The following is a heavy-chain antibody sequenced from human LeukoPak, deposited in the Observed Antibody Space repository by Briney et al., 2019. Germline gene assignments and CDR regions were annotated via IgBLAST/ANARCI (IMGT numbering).Heavy chain of an antibody. CDR1: GFTFSKYG. J-gene: IGHJ4*02. V-gene: IGHV3-33*06. Sequence: GGSLRLSCAGSGFTFSKYGMHWVRQAPGKGLEWVAVIWYDGSNKYYADSVKGRFTISRDNSKKTLYLQMNSLRAEDTAVYYCAKDGGSGSYVGSDYWGQGTLVTVSS. CDR3: AKDGGSGSYVGSDY. D-gene: IGHD6-25*01. CDR2: IWYDGSNK.